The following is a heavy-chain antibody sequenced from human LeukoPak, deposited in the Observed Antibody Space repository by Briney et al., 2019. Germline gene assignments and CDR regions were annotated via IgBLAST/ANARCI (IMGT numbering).Heavy chain of an antibody. V-gene: IGHV3-23*01. CDR2: LRGDGET. CDR3: AKASWVSSANAVL. Sequence: GGSLRLSCAASGFTFSSYAMSWVRQAPARGLEWVSSLRGDGETFYADSVKGRFTLSRDESRNTVYLQMNNLRVEDTAVYFCAKASWVSSANAVLWGQGTLVTVSS. D-gene: IGHD3-16*01. J-gene: IGHJ4*02. CDR1: GFTFSSYA.